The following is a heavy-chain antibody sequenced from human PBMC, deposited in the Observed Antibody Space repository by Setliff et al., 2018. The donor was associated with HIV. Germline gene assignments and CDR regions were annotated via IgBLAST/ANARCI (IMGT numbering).Heavy chain of an antibody. CDR1: GGSISSYY. Sequence: KSSETLSLTCTVSGGSISSYYWSWIRQPPGKGLEWIGYMHYSGRTSYNPSLKSRVTTSVNTSKNQFSLKLTSVTAADTAVYYCVGDETTVTFDYWGQGTLVTVSS. CDR3: VGDETTVTFDY. J-gene: IGHJ4*02. V-gene: IGHV4-59*12. D-gene: IGHD4-17*01. CDR2: MHYSGRT.